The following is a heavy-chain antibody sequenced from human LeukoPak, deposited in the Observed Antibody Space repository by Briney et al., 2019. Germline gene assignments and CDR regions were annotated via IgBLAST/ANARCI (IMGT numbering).Heavy chain of an antibody. D-gene: IGHD3-9*01. Sequence: GASVKVSCKASGYTFTSYDINWVRQATGQGLEWMGWMNPNSGNTGYAQKFQGRVTMTRNTSISTAYMELSSLRSEDTAVYYCATALDILTGYFPFDYWGQGTLVTVSS. CDR3: ATALDILTGYFPFDY. CDR1: GYTFTSYD. CDR2: MNPNSGNT. J-gene: IGHJ4*02. V-gene: IGHV1-8*02.